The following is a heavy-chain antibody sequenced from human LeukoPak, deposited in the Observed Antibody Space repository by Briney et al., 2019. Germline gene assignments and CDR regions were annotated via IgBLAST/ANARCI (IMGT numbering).Heavy chain of an antibody. J-gene: IGHJ6*02. CDR3: AAGYYYYYGMDV. D-gene: IGHD6-13*01. V-gene: IGHV4-59*01. CDR2: IYYSGST. CDR1: GGSFSGYY. Sequence: PSETLSLTCAVYGGSFSGYYWSWIRQPPGKGLEWIGYIYYSGSTNYNPSLKSRVTISVDTSKNQFSLKLSSVTAADTAVYYCAAGYYYYYGMDVWGQGTTVTVSS.